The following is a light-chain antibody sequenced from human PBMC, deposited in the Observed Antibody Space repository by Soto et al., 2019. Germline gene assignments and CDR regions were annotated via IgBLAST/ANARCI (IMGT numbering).Light chain of an antibody. Sequence: DIQMTQAPSTLSGSVGDRVTITCRASQTISSWLAWYQQKPGKAPKLLIYKASTLKSGVPSRFSCSGSGTEFTLTISSMEHDDFATYYCQQYNSYSEAFGQGNKVELK. CDR3: QQYNSYSEA. CDR2: KAS. CDR1: QTISSW. J-gene: IGKJ1*01. V-gene: IGKV1-5*03.